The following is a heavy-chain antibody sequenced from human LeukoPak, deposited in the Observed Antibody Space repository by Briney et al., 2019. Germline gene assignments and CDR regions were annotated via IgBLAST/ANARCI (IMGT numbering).Heavy chain of an antibody. V-gene: IGHV1-8*01. CDR2: MNPNSGNT. CDR1: GYTFTSYD. CDR3: ARLVVAASGFFDY. D-gene: IGHD2-15*01. Sequence: ASVKVSCKASGYTFTSYDINWVRQATGQGLEWMGWMNPNSGNTGYAQKFQGRVTITRNTSISTAYMELSNLRSEDTAVYYCARLVVAASGFFDYWGQGTLVTVSS. J-gene: IGHJ4*02.